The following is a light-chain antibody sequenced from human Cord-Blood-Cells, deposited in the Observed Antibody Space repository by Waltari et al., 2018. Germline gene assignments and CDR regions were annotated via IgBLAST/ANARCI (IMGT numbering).Light chain of an antibody. Sequence: QSALTQPASVSGSPGQSITISCTGTSSDVGGFNYVSWYQQHPGKAPNLMIYEVSNRPSGVATRFSGSESGNTASLTISGRQAEDEADYYCSSYTSSSTGVFGGGTKLTVL. CDR1: SSDVGGFNY. J-gene: IGLJ3*02. CDR3: SSYTSSSTGV. CDR2: EVS. V-gene: IGLV2-14*01.